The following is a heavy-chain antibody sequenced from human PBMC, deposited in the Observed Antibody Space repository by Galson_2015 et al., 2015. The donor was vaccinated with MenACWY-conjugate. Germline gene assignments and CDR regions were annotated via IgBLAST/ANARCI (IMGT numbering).Heavy chain of an antibody. V-gene: IGHV5-51*01. CDR2: ISPGDSNT. CDR1: GYIFTTYW. D-gene: IGHD6-13*01. CDR3: AKRDGSWPDTFDF. J-gene: IGHJ3*01. Sequence: QSGAEVKKPGGSLTISCKASGYIFTTYWIAWVRQMPGKGLEWMGLISPGDSNTTYSPSFQGQVTISVDKSINTAYLQWSSLKASDTAMYYCAKRDGSWPDTFDFWGQGTMVTVSS.